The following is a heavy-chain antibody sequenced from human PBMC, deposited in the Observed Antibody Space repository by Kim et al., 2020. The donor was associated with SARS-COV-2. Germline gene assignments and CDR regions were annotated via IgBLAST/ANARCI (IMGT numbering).Heavy chain of an antibody. V-gene: IGHV4-34*01. J-gene: IGHJ6*02. Sequence: SETLSLTCAVYGGSFRGYYWSWIRQPPGKGLEWIGEINHSGSTNYKPSLKSRVTISVDTTKKQFSLKLRNVTAADTAVYYFGTSLSASNLYGMDVWGQGT. CDR2: INHSGST. CDR1: GGSFRGYY. CDR3: GTSLSASNLYGMDV.